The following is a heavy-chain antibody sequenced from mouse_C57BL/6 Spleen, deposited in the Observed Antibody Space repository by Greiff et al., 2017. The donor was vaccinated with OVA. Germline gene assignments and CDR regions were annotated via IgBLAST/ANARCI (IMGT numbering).Heavy chain of an antibody. Sequence: VQLKESGPGLVKPSQSLSLTCSVTGYSFTSGYYWNWIRQFPGNKLEWMGYISYDGSNNYNPSLKNRISITRDTSKNQFFLKLNSVTTEDTATYYCARDEDSFDYWGQGTTLTVSS. D-gene: IGHD3-2*01. CDR1: GYSFTSGYY. J-gene: IGHJ2*01. CDR2: ISYDGSN. V-gene: IGHV3-6*01. CDR3: ARDEDSFDY.